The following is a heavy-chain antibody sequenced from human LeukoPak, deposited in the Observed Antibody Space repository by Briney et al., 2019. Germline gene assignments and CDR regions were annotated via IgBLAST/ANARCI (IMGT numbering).Heavy chain of an antibody. J-gene: IGHJ4*02. CDR2: IYYSGNT. CDR3: ARGRSGFGGNSDS. Sequence: SETLSLTCNVSGGSMSSYYWNWIRQPPGKELEWIGYIYYSGNTNYNPSLQGRVTIPVDTSKNQFSLKLSSVTAADTAVYYCARGRSGFGGNSDSWGQGTLVTVSS. D-gene: IGHD4-23*01. CDR1: GGSMSSYY. V-gene: IGHV4-59*01.